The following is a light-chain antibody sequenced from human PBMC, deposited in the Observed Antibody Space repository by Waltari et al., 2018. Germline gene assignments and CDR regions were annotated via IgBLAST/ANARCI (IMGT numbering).Light chain of an antibody. Sequence: DGQMTQSPSAGSASVGDRVTITCRASQDIDNYVAWFQHKTLQAPKSLIYDASSLQSGLPSRFSGSGSGTHFTLTLRALQSEDFTTYYCQQYHASPFTFGGGTKIEI. J-gene: IGKJ4*01. CDR1: QDIDNY. CDR2: DAS. V-gene: IGKV1-16*01. CDR3: QQYHASPFT.